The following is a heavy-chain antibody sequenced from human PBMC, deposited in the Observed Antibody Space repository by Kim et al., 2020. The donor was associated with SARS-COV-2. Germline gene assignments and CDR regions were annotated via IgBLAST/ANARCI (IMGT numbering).Heavy chain of an antibody. CDR3: ARDSAITFGGAYYYYYGMDV. D-gene: IGHD3-16*01. V-gene: IGHV4-59*01. J-gene: IGHJ6*02. CDR1: GGSISSYY. CDR2: IYYSGST. Sequence: SETLSLTCTVSGGSISSYYWSWIRQPPGKGLEWIGYIYYSGSTNYNPSLKSRVTISVDTSKNQFSLKLSSVTAADTVVYYCARDSAITFGGAYYYYYGMDVWGQGTTVTVSS.